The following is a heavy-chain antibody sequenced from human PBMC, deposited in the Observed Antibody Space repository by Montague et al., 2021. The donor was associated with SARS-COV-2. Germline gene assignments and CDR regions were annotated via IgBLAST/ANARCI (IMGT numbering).Heavy chain of an antibody. CDR3: AIPMVRGFSRAFDI. D-gene: IGHD3-10*01. J-gene: IGHJ3*02. CDR2: INHSGST. Sequence: SETLSLTCAVYGGSFSGYYWSWIRQPPGKGPEWIGEINHSGSTNXXPSLKSRVTISVDTSKNQFSLKLSSVTAADTAVYYCAIPMVRGFSRAFDIWGQGTMVTVSS. CDR1: GGSFSGYY. V-gene: IGHV4-34*01.